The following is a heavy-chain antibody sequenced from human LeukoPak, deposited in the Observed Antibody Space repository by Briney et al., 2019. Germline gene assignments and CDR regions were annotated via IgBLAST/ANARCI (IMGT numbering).Heavy chain of an antibody. CDR3: ASARDGYNWSY. D-gene: IGHD5-24*01. J-gene: IGHJ4*02. V-gene: IGHV4-61*02. Sequence: SETLSLTCTVSGGSISSGSYYWSWIRQPAGKGLEWIVRIYTSGSTNYNPSLKSRVTISVDTSKHQFSLKLSSVTAADTAVYYCASARDGYNWSYWGQGTLVTVSS. CDR2: IYTSGST. CDR1: GGSISSGSYY.